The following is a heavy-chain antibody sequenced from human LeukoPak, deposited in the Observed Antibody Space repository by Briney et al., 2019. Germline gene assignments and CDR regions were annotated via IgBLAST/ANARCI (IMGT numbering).Heavy chain of an antibody. Sequence: SETLSLTCTVSGYSISSGYYWGWIRQPPGEGLEWIGSIYHSGSTYYNPSLKSRVTISVDTSKNQFSLKLSSVTAADTAVYYCARGGQEIVVVITTKDAFDIWGQGTMVTVSS. V-gene: IGHV4-38-2*02. CDR1: GYSISSGYY. CDR2: IYHSGST. D-gene: IGHD3-22*01. J-gene: IGHJ3*02. CDR3: ARGGQEIVVVITTKDAFDI.